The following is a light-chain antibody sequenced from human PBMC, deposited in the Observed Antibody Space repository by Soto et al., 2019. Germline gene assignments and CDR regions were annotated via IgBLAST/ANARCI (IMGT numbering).Light chain of an antibody. CDR1: QSVSYY. CDR3: QQYTDWPLT. Sequence: EIVLTPSPGTLSLSPGERATLSCRASQSVSYYLAWYQQKPGQAPRLLIYGVSSRATGVPDRFSGSGSGTDFTLTISRLEPEDFAVYYCQQYTDWPLTFGQGTKVDIK. CDR2: GVS. V-gene: IGKV3-20*01. J-gene: IGKJ1*01.